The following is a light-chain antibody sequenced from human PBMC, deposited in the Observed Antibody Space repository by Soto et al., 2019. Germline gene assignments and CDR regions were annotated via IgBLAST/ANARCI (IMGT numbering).Light chain of an antibody. V-gene: IGKV1-39*01. Sequence: DIQMTQSPSSLSASVGDRVTITCRASQSISSYLNWYQQKPGKAPKLLIYKASSLESGVPSRFSGSGSGTDFTLTISTLEPEDFAVYYCQQYNNWPRTFGQGTRLEIK. CDR3: QQYNNWPRT. CDR1: QSISSY. J-gene: IGKJ5*01. CDR2: KAS.